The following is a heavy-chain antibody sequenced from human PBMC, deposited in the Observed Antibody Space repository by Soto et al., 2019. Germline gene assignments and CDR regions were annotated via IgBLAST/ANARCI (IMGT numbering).Heavy chain of an antibody. CDR1: GFTFSSYG. Sequence: QVQLVESGGGVVQPGRSLRLSCAASGFTFSSYGMLWVRQAPGKGLEWVAVISYDGSNKYYADSVKGRFTISRDNSKNTLYLQMNSLRAEDTAVYYCAKSSGYYDSSGYYYYGMDVWGQGTTVTVSS. J-gene: IGHJ6*02. CDR3: AKSSGYYDSSGYYYYGMDV. V-gene: IGHV3-30*18. CDR2: ISYDGSNK. D-gene: IGHD3-22*01.